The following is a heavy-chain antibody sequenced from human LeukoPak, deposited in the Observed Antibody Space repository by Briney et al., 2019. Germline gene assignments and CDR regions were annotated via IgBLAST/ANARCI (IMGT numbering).Heavy chain of an antibody. Sequence: GGSLRLSCAASGFTVSRNFMTWVRQAPGKGLEWVSIIYSGGSTYYADSVKDRFTISRDTSKNTLYLQMNSLRAEDTAVYYCAKDEGAGDPDAFDIWGQGTMVTVSS. CDR2: IYSGGST. CDR3: AKDEGAGDPDAFDI. CDR1: GFTVSRNF. D-gene: IGHD3-10*01. V-gene: IGHV3-66*01. J-gene: IGHJ3*02.